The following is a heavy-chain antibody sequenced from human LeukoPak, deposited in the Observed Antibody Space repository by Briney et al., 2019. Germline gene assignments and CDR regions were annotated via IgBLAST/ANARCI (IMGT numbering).Heavy chain of an antibody. D-gene: IGHD2-21*02. Sequence: GASVRVSCKASGYTFTGYYMHWVRQAPGQGLEWMGWINPNSGGTNDAQKFQGRVTLTRDTSNSTAYMELSRLRSDDTAVYYCARVEGVTPFDYWGQGTLVTVSP. V-gene: IGHV1-2*02. CDR1: GYTFTGYY. CDR3: ARVEGVTPFDY. J-gene: IGHJ4*02. CDR2: INPNSGGT.